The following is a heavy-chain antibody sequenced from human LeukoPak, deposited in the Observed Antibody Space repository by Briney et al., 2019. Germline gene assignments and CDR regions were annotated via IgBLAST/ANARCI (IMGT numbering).Heavy chain of an antibody. D-gene: IGHD1-14*01. V-gene: IGHV3-30*18. CDR3: AKDRHPARTDGYYFDY. Sequence: GRSLRLSCAASAFTFRTYGMHWVRQAPGKGPEWVAVISYDANNKYYADSVKGRFTISRDNSKNTLYLQMNSLRAEDTAVYYCAKDRHPARTDGYYFDYWGQGTLVTVSS. CDR2: ISYDANNK. J-gene: IGHJ4*02. CDR1: AFTFRTYG.